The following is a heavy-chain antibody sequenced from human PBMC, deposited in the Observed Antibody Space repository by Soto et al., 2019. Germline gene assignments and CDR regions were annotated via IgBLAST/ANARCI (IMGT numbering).Heavy chain of an antibody. J-gene: IGHJ4*02. CDR3: ARDLRLAYYDFWSGPWTLLDY. Sequence: ASVKVSCKASGYTFTSYYMHWVRQAPGQGLEWMGIINPSGGSTSYAQKFQGRVTMTRDTSTSTVYMELSSLRSEDTAVYYCARDLRLAYYDFWSGPWTLLDYWGQGTLVTVSS. V-gene: IGHV1-46*01. D-gene: IGHD3-3*01. CDR1: GYTFTSYY. CDR2: INPSGGST.